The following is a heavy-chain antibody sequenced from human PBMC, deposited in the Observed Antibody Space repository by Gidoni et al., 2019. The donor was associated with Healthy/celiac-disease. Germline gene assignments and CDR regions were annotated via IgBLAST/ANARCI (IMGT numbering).Heavy chain of an antibody. CDR3: ARAWGDLLTGYYKTGFDY. Sequence: QVQLQDSGPGPGNPSQTRPPTCTVPMLTIIRADSYWSWMRQPPGSGLECIGYIYYSGSIYYTPSLKSRVTIAVATSENQFSLKLNSVTAADTAVYYCARAWGDLLTGYYKTGFDYWGQGTLVTVSS. CDR2: IYYSGSI. CDR1: MLTIIRADSY. J-gene: IGHJ4*02. D-gene: IGHD3-9*01. V-gene: IGHV4-30-4*01.